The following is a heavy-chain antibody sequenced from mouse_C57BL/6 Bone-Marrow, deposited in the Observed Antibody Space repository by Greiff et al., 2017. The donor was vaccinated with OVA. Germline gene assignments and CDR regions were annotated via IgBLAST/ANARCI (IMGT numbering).Heavy chain of an antibody. CDR1: GFSLSTFGMG. CDR3: ARRANWDGDFDV. D-gene: IGHD4-1*01. V-gene: IGHV8-8*01. J-gene: IGHJ1*03. CDR2: IWWDDDK. Sequence: QVTLKESGPGILQPSQTLSLTCSFSGFSLSTFGMGVGWIRQPSGKGLEWLAHIWWDDDKYDNPALKSRLTISKDTSKNQVLLMIASVDTADTATYYCARRANWDGDFDVWGTGTTVTVSS.